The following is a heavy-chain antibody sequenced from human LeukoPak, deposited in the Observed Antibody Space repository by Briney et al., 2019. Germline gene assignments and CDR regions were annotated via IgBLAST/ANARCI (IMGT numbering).Heavy chain of an antibody. Sequence: GASVKVSCKASGYTFTGYYMHWVRQALGQGLEWMGWINPNSGGTNYAQKFQGRVTMTRDTSISTAYMELSRLRSDDTVVYYCARGGIVVVPAAANWFDPWGQGTLVTVSS. J-gene: IGHJ5*02. D-gene: IGHD2-2*01. V-gene: IGHV1-2*02. CDR2: INPNSGGT. CDR1: GYTFTGYY. CDR3: ARGGIVVVPAAANWFDP.